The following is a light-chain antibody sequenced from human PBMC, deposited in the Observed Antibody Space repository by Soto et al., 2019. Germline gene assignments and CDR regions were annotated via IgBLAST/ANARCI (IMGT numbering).Light chain of an antibody. CDR1: QTISSW. CDR2: KAS. Sequence: IRMTQSPSSLSASVGDRVTITCRASQTISSWLAWYQQKPGKAPKLLIYKASTLKSGVPSRFSGSGSGTEFTLTISSLQSEDFAVYYCQQYNNWPPITFGQGTRLEI. CDR3: QQYNNWPPIT. J-gene: IGKJ5*01. V-gene: IGKV1-5*03.